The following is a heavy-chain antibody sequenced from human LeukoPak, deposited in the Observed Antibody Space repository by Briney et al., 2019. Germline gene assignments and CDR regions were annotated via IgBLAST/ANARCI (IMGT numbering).Heavy chain of an antibody. J-gene: IGHJ3*02. Sequence: SVKVSCKASGSTFNSYGFSWVRQAPGQGLEWMGWISAYNGDTNFAQKFQGRVTMTTDTSTSTAFLELRSLKSDDTGVYYCARGAYCGGDCSSSDSFDIWGQGTMVTVSS. V-gene: IGHV1-18*01. CDR3: ARGAYCGGDCSSSDSFDI. CDR1: GSTFNSYG. D-gene: IGHD2-21*02. CDR2: ISAYNGDT.